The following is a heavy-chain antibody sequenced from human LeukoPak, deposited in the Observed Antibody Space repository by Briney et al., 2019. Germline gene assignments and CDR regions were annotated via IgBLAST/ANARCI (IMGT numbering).Heavy chain of an antibody. CDR1: GFTFSSHW. CDR3: VRDGQGSTPLDY. D-gene: IGHD2-15*01. V-gene: IGHV3-74*01. Sequence: GGSLRLSCAASGFTFSSHWMHWVRQAPGKGLVWVSGISTDGSRPRYADSVNGRFTISRDNAKNTLYLQMNSLRAEDTAVYFWVRDGQGSTPLDYWGQGTLVTVSS. CDR2: ISTDGSRP. J-gene: IGHJ4*02.